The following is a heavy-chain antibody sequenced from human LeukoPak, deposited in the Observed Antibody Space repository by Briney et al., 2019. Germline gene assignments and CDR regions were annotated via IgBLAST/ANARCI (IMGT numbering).Heavy chain of an antibody. V-gene: IGHV1-69*13. CDR3: ALGLRFLEWLLPFDY. D-gene: IGHD3-3*01. Sequence: SVKVSCKASGGTFSSYAISWVRQAPGQGLEWMGGIIPIFGTANYAQKSQGRVTITADESTSTAYMELSSLRSEDTAVYYCALGLRFLEWLLPFDYWGQGTLVTVSS. CDR1: GGTFSSYA. CDR2: IIPIFGTA. J-gene: IGHJ4*02.